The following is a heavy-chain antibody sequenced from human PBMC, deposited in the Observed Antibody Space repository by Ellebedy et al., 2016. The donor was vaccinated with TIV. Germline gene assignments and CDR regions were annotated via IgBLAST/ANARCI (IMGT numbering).Heavy chain of an antibody. CDR2: ISYSGGT. J-gene: IGHJ6*02. V-gene: IGHV4-59*01. CDR3: ARKPVHGLDV. Sequence: MPSETLSLSCTVSGGSIRSYPRSWIRQTPGKGLEWNAYISYSGGTKYNPSLKSRVTISMDTSKNQFSLKLNSVTAADTAVYYCARKPVHGLDVWGQGTTVSVSS. D-gene: IGHD1-14*01. CDR1: GGSIRSYP.